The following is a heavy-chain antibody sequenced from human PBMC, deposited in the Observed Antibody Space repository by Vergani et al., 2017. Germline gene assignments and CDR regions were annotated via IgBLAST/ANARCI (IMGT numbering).Heavy chain of an antibody. CDR2: IYTSGST. V-gene: IGHV4-61*02. CDR3: ARDSSSGWEIDY. J-gene: IGHJ4*02. CDR1: GGSISSGSYY. Sequence: QVQLQQWGAGLLKPSETLSLTCTVSGGSISSGSYYWSWIRQPAGKGLEWIGRIYTSGSTNYNPSLKSRVTISVDTSKNQFSLKLSSVTAADTAVYYCARDSSSGWEIDYWGQGTLVTVSS. D-gene: IGHD6-19*01.